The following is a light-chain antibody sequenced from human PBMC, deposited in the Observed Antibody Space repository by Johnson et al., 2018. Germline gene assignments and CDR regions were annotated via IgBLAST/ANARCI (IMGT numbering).Light chain of an antibody. CDR2: ENN. CDR3: GTWDSSLSSVNV. V-gene: IGLV1-51*02. J-gene: IGLJ1*01. Sequence: QSVLTQPPSVSAAPGQKVTISCSGSSSNIGNNYVSWYQQLPGTAPKLLIYENNKRPSGIPDRFSGSKSGTSATLGITGLQTGDEADYYCGTWDSSLSSVNVFGTGTTVPVL. CDR1: SSNIGNNY.